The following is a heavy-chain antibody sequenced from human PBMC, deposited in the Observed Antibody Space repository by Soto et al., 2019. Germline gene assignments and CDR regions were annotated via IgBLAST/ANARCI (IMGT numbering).Heavy chain of an antibody. CDR2: IKQDGNEK. D-gene: IGHD3-10*01. Sequence: EVQLVESGGALVQPGGSLRLSCAVSGFTFNNYWMSWVRQAPGKGLEWVANIKQDGNEKYYVDSVKGRFTISRDNAKNSLYLLMNSLRAEYTAVYYCTRITSLAGVYWGQGTLVTVSS. V-gene: IGHV3-7*05. CDR1: GFTFNNYW. J-gene: IGHJ4*02. CDR3: TRITSLAGVY.